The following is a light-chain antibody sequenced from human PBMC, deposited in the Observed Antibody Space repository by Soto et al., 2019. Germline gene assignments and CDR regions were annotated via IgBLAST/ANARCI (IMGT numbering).Light chain of an antibody. J-gene: IGKJ3*01. CDR1: QSISSY. CDR2: AAS. Sequence: DLPMTQSPSSLSASVGDRVTITCRASQSISSYLNWYQQKPGKAPKLLIYAASSLQSGVPSRFSGSGSGTDFTLTISSLQPEDFATYYCQQSYSGFTFGPGTKVDIK. V-gene: IGKV1-39*01. CDR3: QQSYSGFT.